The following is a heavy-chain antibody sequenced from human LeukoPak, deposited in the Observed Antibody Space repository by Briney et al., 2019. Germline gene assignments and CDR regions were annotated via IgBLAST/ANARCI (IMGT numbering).Heavy chain of an antibody. V-gene: IGHV1-8*03. CDR1: GYTFTSYD. CDR2: MNPNSGNT. CDR3: AREGSDY. Sequence: GASVKVSCKASGYTFTSYDINWVRQAPGQGLEWMGYMNPNSGNTSYAQKFQGRVTITTNTSTSKAYMELSSLRSDDTAVYYCAREGSDYWGQGTLVTVSS. J-gene: IGHJ4*02.